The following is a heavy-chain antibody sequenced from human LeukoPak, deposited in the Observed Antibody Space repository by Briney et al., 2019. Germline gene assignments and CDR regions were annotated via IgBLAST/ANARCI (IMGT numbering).Heavy chain of an antibody. V-gene: IGHV1-69*01. J-gene: IGHJ3*02. CDR1: GGTFSSYA. CDR2: IIPIFGTA. D-gene: IGHD3-22*01. CDR3: ARGRGGYDSSAYGAFDI. Sequence: ASVKVSCKASGGTFSSYAISWVRQAPGQGLEWMGEIIPIFGTANYAQKFQGRVTITADESTSTAYMELSSLRSEDTAVYYCARGRGGYDSSAYGAFDIWGQGTMVTVSS.